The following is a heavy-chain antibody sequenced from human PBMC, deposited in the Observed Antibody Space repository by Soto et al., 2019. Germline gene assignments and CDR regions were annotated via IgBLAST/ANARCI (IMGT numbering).Heavy chain of an antibody. D-gene: IGHD3-10*01. V-gene: IGHV3-23*01. CDR3: ANLYDSGSNLKY. J-gene: IGHJ4*02. Sequence: EVQMLESGGGLVQPGGSLRLSCVASGFTFNNYVMSWVRQAPGKGLEWVSTISGSGDNTYYADSVKGRFAISRDNSKNTLYLQMNSLRVEDTAVYYCANLYDSGSNLKYWGQGTLVTVSS. CDR2: ISGSGDNT. CDR1: GFTFNNYV.